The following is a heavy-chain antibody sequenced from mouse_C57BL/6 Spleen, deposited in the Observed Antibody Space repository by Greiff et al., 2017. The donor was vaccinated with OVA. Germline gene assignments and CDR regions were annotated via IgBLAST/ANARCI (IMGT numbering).Heavy chain of an antibody. CDR1: GYAFSSYW. D-gene: IGHD2-1*01. Sequence: QVQLQESGAELVKPGASVKISCKASGYAFSSYWMNWVKQRPGKGLEWIGQIYPGDGDTNYNGKFKGKATLTADKSSSTAYMQLSSLTSEDSAVYFCARDYGNAYYAMDYWGQGTSVTVSS. J-gene: IGHJ4*01. CDR3: ARDYGNAYYAMDY. CDR2: IYPGDGDT. V-gene: IGHV1-80*01.